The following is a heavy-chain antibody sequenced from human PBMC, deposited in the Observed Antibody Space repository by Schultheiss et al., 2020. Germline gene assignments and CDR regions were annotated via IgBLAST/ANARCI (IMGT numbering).Heavy chain of an antibody. CDR3: ARNSGGVLPAG. V-gene: IGHV3-74*01. J-gene: IGHJ4*02. CDR1: GFTFSDYW. Sequence: GGSLRLSCAASGFTFSDYWMHWVRQAPGKGLVWVSRINSDGSSTNYADSVKGRFTVSRDNAKHTLYLQMNSLRAEDTAVYFCARNSGGVLPAGWGRGTLDTVSS. CDR2: INSDGSST. D-gene: IGHD2-8*02.